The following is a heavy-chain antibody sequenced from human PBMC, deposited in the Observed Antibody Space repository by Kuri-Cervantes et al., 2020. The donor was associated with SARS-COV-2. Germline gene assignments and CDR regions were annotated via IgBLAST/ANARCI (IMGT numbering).Heavy chain of an antibody. Sequence: GSLRLSCAASGFTFSSYSMNWVRQPPGKGLEWIGEINHSGSTNYNPSLKSRVTISVDTSKNQFSLKLSSVTAADTAVYYCARGCDYRPYYYYYMDVWGKGTTVTVSS. D-gene: IGHD4-11*01. CDR3: ARGCDYRPYYYYYMDV. V-gene: IGHV4-34*01. CDR1: GFTFSSYS. J-gene: IGHJ6*03. CDR2: INHSGST.